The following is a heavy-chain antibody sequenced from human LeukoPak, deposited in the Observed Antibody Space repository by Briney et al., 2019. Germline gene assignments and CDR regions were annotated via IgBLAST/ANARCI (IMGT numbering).Heavy chain of an antibody. CDR1: GYTFTGYY. J-gene: IGHJ4*02. V-gene: IGHV1-2*02. Sequence: GASVKVSCKASGYTFTGYYMHWVRQAPGQGLEWMGWINPNSGGTNYAQKFQGRVTMTRDTSISTAYMELSRLRSDDTAVYYRARWLGWDIVLMVYALDYWGQGTLVTVSS. CDR2: INPNSGGT. CDR3: ARWLGWDIVLMVYALDY. D-gene: IGHD2-8*01.